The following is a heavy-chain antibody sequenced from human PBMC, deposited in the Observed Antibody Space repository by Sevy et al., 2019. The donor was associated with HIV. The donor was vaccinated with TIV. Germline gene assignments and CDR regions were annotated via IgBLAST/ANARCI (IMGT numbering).Heavy chain of an antibody. CDR2: ISYDGSNK. CDR3: AGGRYDSSGSFDAFDI. V-gene: IGHV3-30*04. Sequence: GGSLRLSCAASGFTFSSYAMHWVRQAPGKGLEWVAVISYDGSNKYYADSVKGRFTISRDNSKNTLHLQMTGLKTGDTAIYYCAGGRYDSSGSFDAFDIWGQGTMVTVSS. D-gene: IGHD3-22*01. J-gene: IGHJ3*02. CDR1: GFTFSSYA.